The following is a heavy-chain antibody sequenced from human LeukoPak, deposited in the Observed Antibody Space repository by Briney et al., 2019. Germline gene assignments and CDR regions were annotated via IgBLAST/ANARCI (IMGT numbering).Heavy chain of an antibody. J-gene: IGHJ4*02. D-gene: IGHD3-22*01. Sequence: ASVKVSCKASGYTFTSYDINWVRQATGQGLEWMGWMNPNSGNTGYAQKFQGRVTMTRNTSISTAYMELSSLRSEDTAVYYCARHASRYYYDSSGYYYDYWGQGTLVTVSS. CDR2: MNPNSGNT. V-gene: IGHV1-8*01. CDR1: GYTFTSYD. CDR3: ARHASRYYYDSSGYYYDY.